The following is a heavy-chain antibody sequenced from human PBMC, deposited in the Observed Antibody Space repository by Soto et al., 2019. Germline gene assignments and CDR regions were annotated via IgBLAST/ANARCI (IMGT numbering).Heavy chain of an antibody. CDR3: AISTSCYLCPYYYYYMDV. D-gene: IGHD2-2*01. Sequence: GASVKVSCKASGYTFTSYDINWVRQATGQGLEWMGWMNPNSGNTGYAQKFQGRVTMTRNTSISTGYMELSSLRSEDTAVYYCAISTSCYLCPYYYYYMDVWGKGTTVTVSS. J-gene: IGHJ6*03. CDR1: GYTFTSYD. CDR2: MNPNSGNT. V-gene: IGHV1-8*01.